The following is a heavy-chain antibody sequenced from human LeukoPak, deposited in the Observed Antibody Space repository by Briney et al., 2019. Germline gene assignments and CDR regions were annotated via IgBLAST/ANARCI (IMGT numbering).Heavy chain of an antibody. CDR3: ARGREWELLLEPGNWFDP. Sequence: ASVKVSCKASGYTFTSYDINWVRQATGQGLEWMGSMNPNSGDTGYAQKFQGRVTITRNTSISTAYMELSSLRSEDTAVYYCARGREWELLLEPGNWFDPWGQGTLVTVSS. CDR1: GYTFTSYD. CDR2: MNPNSGDT. D-gene: IGHD1-26*01. J-gene: IGHJ5*02. V-gene: IGHV1-8*03.